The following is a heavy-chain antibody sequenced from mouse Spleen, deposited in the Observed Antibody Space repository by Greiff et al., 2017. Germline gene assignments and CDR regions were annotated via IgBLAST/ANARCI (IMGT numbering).Heavy chain of an antibody. D-gene: IGHD1-1*01. V-gene: IGHV1S81*02. CDR3: TSPITTVPFAY. CDR2: INPSNGGT. Sequence: VKLQESGAELVKPGASVKLSCKASGYTFTSYYMYWVKQRPGQGLEWIGEINPSNGGTNFNEKFKSKATLTVDKSSSTAYMQLSSLTSEDSAVYYCTSPITTVPFAYWGQGTLVTVSA. CDR1: GYTFTSYY. J-gene: IGHJ3*01.